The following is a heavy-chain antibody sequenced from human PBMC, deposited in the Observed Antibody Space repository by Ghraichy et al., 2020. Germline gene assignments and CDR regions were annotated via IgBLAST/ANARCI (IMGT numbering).Heavy chain of an antibody. Sequence: GGLRLSCVGSGFTFSSYSMNWVRQSPGKGLEWVSYITSSSRTKSYTDSVKGRFTISRDNAQNSLYLEMNALRDEDTAVYYCARASTVVRFFYYDGMDVWGQGTTVTVSS. CDR2: ITSSSRTK. CDR1: GFTFSSYS. CDR3: ARASTVVRFFYYDGMDV. V-gene: IGHV3-48*02. D-gene: IGHD4-23*01. J-gene: IGHJ6*02.